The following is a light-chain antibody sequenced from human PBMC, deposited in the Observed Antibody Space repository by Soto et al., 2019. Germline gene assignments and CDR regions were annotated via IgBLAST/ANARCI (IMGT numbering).Light chain of an antibody. CDR1: QDIGNY. CDR2: DAS. CDR3: LQRAAWPLT. J-gene: IGKJ3*01. Sequence: GDRVTITCQASQDIGNYLNWYQQKPGKAPKLLISDASNLEVGVPLRFSGSGSGTHFTLTISSLEPEDFALYHCLQRAAWPLTFGPGTKVDIK. V-gene: IGKV1-33*01.